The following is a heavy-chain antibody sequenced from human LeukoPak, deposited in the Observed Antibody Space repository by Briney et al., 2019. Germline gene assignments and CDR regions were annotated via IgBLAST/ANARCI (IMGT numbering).Heavy chain of an antibody. CDR1: GYTFTGYY. CDR3: ARDTAVHNYYYYGMDV. V-gene: IGHV1-2*02. CDR2: INPNSGGT. Sequence: ASVKVSCKASGYTFTGYYMHWERQAPGQGLEWMGWINPNSGGTNYAQKFQGRVTMTRDTSISTAYMELSRLRSDDTAVYYCARDTAVHNYYYYGMDVWGQGTTVTVSS. D-gene: IGHD4-23*01. J-gene: IGHJ6*02.